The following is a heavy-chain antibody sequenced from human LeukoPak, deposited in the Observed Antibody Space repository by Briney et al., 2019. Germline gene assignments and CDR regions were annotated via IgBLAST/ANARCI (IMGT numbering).Heavy chain of an antibody. J-gene: IGHJ4*02. CDR2: IYYSGST. Sequence: PSETLSLTCTVSGGSISSSSYYWGWIRQPPGKGLEWIGSIYYSGSTYYNPSLKSRVTISVDTSKNQFSLKLSSVTAADTAVYYCARRPIVGATRFDYWGQGTLVTVSS. V-gene: IGHV4-39*01. CDR1: GGSISSSSYY. CDR3: ARRPIVGATRFDY. D-gene: IGHD1-26*01.